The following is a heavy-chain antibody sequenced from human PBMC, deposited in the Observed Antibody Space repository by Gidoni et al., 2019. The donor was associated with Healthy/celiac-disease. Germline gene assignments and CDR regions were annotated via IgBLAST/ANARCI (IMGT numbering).Heavy chain of an antibody. Sequence: QLQLQESGPGLVKPSETLSLTCTVSGGSISSSSYYWGWIRQPPGKGLEWIGSIYYSGSTYYNPSLKSRVTISVDTSKNQFSLKLSSVTAADTAVYYCARHSVVPDAFDIWGQGTMVTVSS. J-gene: IGHJ3*02. CDR3: ARHSVVPDAFDI. D-gene: IGHD2-15*01. CDR2: IYYSGST. CDR1: GGSISSSSYY. V-gene: IGHV4-39*01.